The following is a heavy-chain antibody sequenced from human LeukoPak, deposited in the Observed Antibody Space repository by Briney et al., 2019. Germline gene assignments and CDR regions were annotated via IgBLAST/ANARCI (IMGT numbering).Heavy chain of an antibody. CDR2: IYYSGST. D-gene: IGHD3-16*02. V-gene: IGHV4-39*07. CDR3: ARDSLALITFGGVIRLGGNYFDY. CDR1: GGSISSSSYY. Sequence: PSETLSLTCTVSGGSISSSSYYWGWIRQPPGKGLEWIGSIYYSGSTYYNPSLKSRVTISVDTSKNQFSLKLSSVTAADTAVYYCARDSLALITFGGVIRLGGNYFDYWGQGTLVTVSS. J-gene: IGHJ4*02.